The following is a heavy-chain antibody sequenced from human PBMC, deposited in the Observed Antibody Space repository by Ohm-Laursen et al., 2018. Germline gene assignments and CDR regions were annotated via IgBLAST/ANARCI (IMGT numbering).Heavy chain of an antibody. V-gene: IGHV3-48*04. CDR3: ARDRYYDFWSGSKVLDY. J-gene: IGHJ4*02. Sequence: SLRLSCAASGFPFSAYSMNWVRQAPGKGLEWVSYISSSGSTIYYADSVKGRFTISRDNAKNSLYLQMNSLGAEDTAVYYCARDRYYDFWSGSKVLDYWGQGTLVTVSS. CDR1: GFPFSAYS. D-gene: IGHD3-3*01. CDR2: ISSSGSTI.